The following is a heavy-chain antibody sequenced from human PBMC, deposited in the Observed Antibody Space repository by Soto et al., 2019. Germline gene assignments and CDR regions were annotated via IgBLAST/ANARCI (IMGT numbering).Heavy chain of an antibody. J-gene: IGHJ4*02. CDR1: GFTFSSYS. CDR3: ARALVDYGDSDFGY. CDR2: ISSSSSYI. Sequence: GGSLRLSCAASGFTFSSYSMNWVRQAPGKGLEWVSSISSSSSYIYYADSVKGRFTISRDNAKNSLYLQMNSLRAEDTAVYYCARALVDYGDSDFGYWGQGTLVTVSS. D-gene: IGHD4-17*01. V-gene: IGHV3-21*01.